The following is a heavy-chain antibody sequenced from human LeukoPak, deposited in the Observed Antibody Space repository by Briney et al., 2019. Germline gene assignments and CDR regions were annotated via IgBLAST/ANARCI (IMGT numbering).Heavy chain of an antibody. CDR3: ARGEVYDSIDY. J-gene: IGHJ4*02. CDR1: GFTVSSNY. CDR2: IYSGGST. D-gene: IGHD3-22*01. Sequence: GGSLRLSCAASGFTVSSNYMSWVRQAPGKGLEWVSVIYSGGSTYYADSVKGRFTISRDNSKNTLYLQMNSLRAEDTAVYYCARGEVYDSIDYWGQGTLVTVSS. V-gene: IGHV3-66*01.